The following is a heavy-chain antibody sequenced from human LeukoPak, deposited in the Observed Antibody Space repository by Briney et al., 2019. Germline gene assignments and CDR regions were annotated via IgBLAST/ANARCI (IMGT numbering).Heavy chain of an antibody. CDR2: ISYDGSNK. D-gene: IGHD6-13*01. J-gene: IGHJ6*03. V-gene: IGHV3-30*04. Sequence: QTGGSLRLSCAASGFTFSSYAMHWVRQAPGKGLEWGAVISYDGSNKYYADSVKGRFTISRDNSKNTLYLQMNSLRAEDTAVYYCARDPTRGIAAAGQYYYYYYMDVWGKGTTVTVSS. CDR1: GFTFSSYA. CDR3: ARDPTRGIAAAGQYYYYYYMDV.